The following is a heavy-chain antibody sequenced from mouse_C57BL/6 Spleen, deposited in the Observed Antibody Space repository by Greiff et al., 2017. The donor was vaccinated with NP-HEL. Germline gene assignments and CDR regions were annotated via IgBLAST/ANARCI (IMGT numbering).Heavy chain of an antibody. Sequence: VQGVESGPGLVAPSQSLSITCTVSGFSLTSYAISWVRQPPGKGLEWLVVIWTGGGTNYNSALKSRLSISKDNSKSQVFLKMNSLQTDDTARYYCARFYDYDVEGAMDYWGQGTSDTVSS. J-gene: IGHJ4*01. V-gene: IGHV2-9-1*01. D-gene: IGHD2-4*01. CDR3: ARFYDYDVEGAMDY. CDR1: GFSLTSYA. CDR2: IWTGGGT.